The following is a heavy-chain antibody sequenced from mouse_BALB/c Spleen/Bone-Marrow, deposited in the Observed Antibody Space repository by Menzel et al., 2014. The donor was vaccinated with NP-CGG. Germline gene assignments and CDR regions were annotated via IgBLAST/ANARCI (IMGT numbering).Heavy chain of an antibody. CDR3: AREIINDYHWYFDV. CDR1: GFTFTDYY. CDR2: IRNKANGYTT. D-gene: IGHD2-4*01. J-gene: IGHJ1*01. Sequence: EVKLVESGGGLVQPGGSLRLSCATSGFTFTDYYMSWVRQPPGKALEWLGFIRNKANGYTTEYSASVKGRFTFSRDNSQSILYLQMNTLRAEDSATYYCAREIINDYHWYFDVWGAGTTVTVSS. V-gene: IGHV7-3*02.